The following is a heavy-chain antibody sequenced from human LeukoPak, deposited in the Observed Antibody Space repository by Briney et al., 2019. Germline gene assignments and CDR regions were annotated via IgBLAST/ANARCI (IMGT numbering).Heavy chain of an antibody. CDR3: ARLPKYYDFWSPGS. CDR2: INHSGST. J-gene: IGHJ4*02. Sequence: SETLSLTCAVYGGSFSGYYGSWIRQPPGKGLEWIGEINHSGSTNYNPSLKSRVTISVDTSKNQFSLKLSSVTAADTAVYYCARLPKYYDFWSPGSWGQGTLVTVSS. D-gene: IGHD3-3*01. CDR1: GGSFSGYY. V-gene: IGHV4-34*01.